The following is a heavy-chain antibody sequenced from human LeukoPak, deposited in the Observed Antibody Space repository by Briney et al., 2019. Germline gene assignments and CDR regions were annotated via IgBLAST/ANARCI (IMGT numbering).Heavy chain of an antibody. J-gene: IGHJ4*02. CDR2: ISGSGTSP. Sequence: PGGSLRLSCAASGFIFNNFAMSWVRQAPGKGLEWVSGISGSGTSPYYADSVKGRFTISRDNSKNTVYLQMNSLRVEDTAVYYCAKSLRYSSRCHHFDYWGQGTLVTVSS. CDR3: AKSLRYSSRCHHFDY. D-gene: IGHD6-19*01. V-gene: IGHV3-23*01. CDR1: GFIFNNFA.